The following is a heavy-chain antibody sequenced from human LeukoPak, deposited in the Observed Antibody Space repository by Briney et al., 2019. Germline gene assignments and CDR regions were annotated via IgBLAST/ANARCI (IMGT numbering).Heavy chain of an antibody. CDR2: ISGTGGST. J-gene: IGHJ5*02. V-gene: IGHV3-23*01. Sequence: GGSLRLSCAASGFTFSSYAMSWVRQAPGKGLEWVSAISGTGGSTYYADSVKGRFTISRGNSKTTLYLQMNSLRAEDTAVYYCAKSYSSNWQRWFDPWGQGTLVTVSS. CDR1: GFTFSSYA. CDR3: AKSYSSNWQRWFDP. D-gene: IGHD6-13*01.